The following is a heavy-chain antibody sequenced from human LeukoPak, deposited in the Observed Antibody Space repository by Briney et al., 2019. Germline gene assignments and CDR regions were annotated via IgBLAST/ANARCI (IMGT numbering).Heavy chain of an antibody. CDR1: GFTFSSYA. CDR2: FSGSGGST. J-gene: IGHJ3*02. CDR3: AKDEVVPAAMGAFDI. Sequence: GGSLRLSCAASGFTFSSYAMRWVRQAPGKGLEWVSAFSGSGGSTYYADSVKGRFTISRDNSKNPLYLQMNSLRAEDTAVYYCAKDEVVPAAMGAFDIWGQGTMVTVSS. D-gene: IGHD2-2*01. V-gene: IGHV3-23*01.